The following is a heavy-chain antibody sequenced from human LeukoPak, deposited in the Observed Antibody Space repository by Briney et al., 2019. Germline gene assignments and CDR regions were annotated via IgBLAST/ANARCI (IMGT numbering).Heavy chain of an antibody. V-gene: IGHV5-51*01. Sequence: GGSLKISCKGSGYSFTSYWIGWVRQMPGKGLEWMGIIYPGDSDTRYSPSFQGQVTISADKSISTAYLQWSSLKASDTAMYYCARRYYYDSSGLYYFDYWGQGTLVTVSS. J-gene: IGHJ4*02. CDR1: GYSFTSYW. D-gene: IGHD3-22*01. CDR2: IYPGDSDT. CDR3: ARRYYYDSSGLYYFDY.